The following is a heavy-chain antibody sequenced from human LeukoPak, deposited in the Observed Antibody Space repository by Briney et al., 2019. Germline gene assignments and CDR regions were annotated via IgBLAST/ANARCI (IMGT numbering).Heavy chain of an antibody. V-gene: IGHV3-21*01. CDR2: ISSGSSYI. CDR1: GFTFSDYS. Sequence: GGSLRLSCAASGFTFSDYSMNWVRQAPGKGLEWVSSISSGSSYIYYADSVKGRFTISRDNANNSLYLQMNSLRAEDTAVYYCAKESTSGFPDYWGQGTRVTVSS. D-gene: IGHD6-19*01. J-gene: IGHJ4*02. CDR3: AKESTSGFPDY.